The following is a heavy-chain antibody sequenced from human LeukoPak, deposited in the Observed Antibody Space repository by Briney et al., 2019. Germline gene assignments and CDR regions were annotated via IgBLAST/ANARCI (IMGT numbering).Heavy chain of an antibody. D-gene: IGHD2/OR15-2a*01. J-gene: IGHJ5*02. CDR1: GFTFSSYS. CDR3: ARVNTFDP. Sequence: GGSLRLSCAASGFTFSSYSMNWVRQAPGKGLEWVSSISSSSSYIYYAGSVKGRFTISRDNAKNSLYLQMNSLRAEDTAVYYCARVNTFDPWGQGTLVTVSS. V-gene: IGHV3-21*01. CDR2: ISSSSSYI.